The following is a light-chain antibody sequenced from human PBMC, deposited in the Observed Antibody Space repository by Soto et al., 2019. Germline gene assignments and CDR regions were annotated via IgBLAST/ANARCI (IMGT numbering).Light chain of an antibody. Sequence: DIQMTQSPSTLSASVGDRVTITCRASQSVSSSLAWYQQKPGKAPRLLIYRASSLENGVPSRFSGSGSGTEFTLTISSLRPDDFATSYCQQYYSYSPFTFGQGTKLEI. CDR2: RAS. J-gene: IGKJ2*01. V-gene: IGKV1-5*03. CDR3: QQYYSYSPFT. CDR1: QSVSSS.